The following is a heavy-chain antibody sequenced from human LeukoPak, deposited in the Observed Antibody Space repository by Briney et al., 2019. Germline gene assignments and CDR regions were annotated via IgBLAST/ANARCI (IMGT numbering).Heavy chain of an antibody. V-gene: IGHV4-39*01. CDR3: ARLSSGWLFDY. Sequence: SETLSLTCTVSGGSISGSSYYWGWIRQPPGKGLEWIGSIYYSGSTYYNPSLKSRVTISVDTSKNQFSLKLSSVTAADTAVYYCARLSSGWLFDYWGQGTLVTVSS. D-gene: IGHD6-19*01. J-gene: IGHJ4*02. CDR2: IYYSGST. CDR1: GGSISGSSYY.